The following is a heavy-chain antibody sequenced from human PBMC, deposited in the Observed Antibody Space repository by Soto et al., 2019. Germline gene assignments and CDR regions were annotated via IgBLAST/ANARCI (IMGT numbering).Heavy chain of an antibody. J-gene: IGHJ6*03. D-gene: IGHD6-13*01. CDR1: GGSISSGGYY. V-gene: IGHV4-31*03. Sequence: SETLSLTCTVSGGSISSGGYYWSWIRQHPGKGLEWIGYIYYSGSTYYNPSLKSRVTISVDTSKNQFSLKLSSVTAADTAVYYCARFLAAAPEYYYYYMDGWGKGTTVTVSS. CDR2: IYYSGST. CDR3: ARFLAAAPEYYYYYMDG.